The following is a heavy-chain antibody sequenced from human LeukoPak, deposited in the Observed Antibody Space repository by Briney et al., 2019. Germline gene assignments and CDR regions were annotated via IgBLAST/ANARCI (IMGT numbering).Heavy chain of an antibody. CDR1: GFTFSNYA. J-gene: IGHJ4*02. V-gene: IGHV3-21*01. D-gene: IGHD3-22*01. CDR2: ISSSSSYI. CDR3: ARDTGAYYDSGGLDY. Sequence: GGSLRLSCAASGFTFSNYAMSWVRQAPGKGLEWVSSISSSSSYIYYADSVKGRFTISRDNAKNSLYLQMNSLRAEDTAVYYCARDTGAYYDSGGLDYWGQGTLVTVSS.